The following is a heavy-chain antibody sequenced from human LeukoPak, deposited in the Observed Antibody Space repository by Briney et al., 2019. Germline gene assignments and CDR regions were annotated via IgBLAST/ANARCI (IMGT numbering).Heavy chain of an antibody. CDR3: ARMKSNYYDSSGYYDPNFDY. D-gene: IGHD3-22*01. V-gene: IGHV4-59*01. Sequence: SSETLSLTCTVPGGSISSYYWSWIRQPPGKGLEWIGYIYYSGSTNYNPSLKSRVTISVDTSKNQFSLKLSSVTAADTAVYYCARMKSNYYDSSGYYDPNFDYWGQGTLVTVSS. J-gene: IGHJ4*02. CDR1: GGSISSYY. CDR2: IYYSGST.